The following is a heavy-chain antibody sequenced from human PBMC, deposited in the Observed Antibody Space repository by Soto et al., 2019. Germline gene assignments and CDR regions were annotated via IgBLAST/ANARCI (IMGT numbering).Heavy chain of an antibody. J-gene: IGHJ6*03. CDR3: AREARCSGYDFCYYYYYMDV. CDR2: MNPNSGNT. CDR1: GYTFTSYD. V-gene: IGHV1-8*01. D-gene: IGHD5-12*01. Sequence: ASVKVSCKASGYTFTSYDINWVRQATGQGLEWMGWMNPNSGNTGYAQKIQGRDTMTRNTSISTAYMKLSSLRTEDTAVYYYAREARCSGYDFCYYYYYMDVWGKGTTVTVSS.